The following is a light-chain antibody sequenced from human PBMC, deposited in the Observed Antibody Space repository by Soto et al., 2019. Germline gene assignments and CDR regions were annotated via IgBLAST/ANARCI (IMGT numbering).Light chain of an antibody. J-gene: IGKJ1*01. V-gene: IGKV3-15*01. Sequence: EIVMTQSPATLSVSPGERATLSCRASQSVNSNLAWFQQKPGQAPRLLIYGASTRATGIPARFSGSGSETEFTLTISSLQSEDFAVYYCQNYNNWPPWTFGQGTKVEIK. CDR1: QSVNSN. CDR2: GAS. CDR3: QNYNNWPPWT.